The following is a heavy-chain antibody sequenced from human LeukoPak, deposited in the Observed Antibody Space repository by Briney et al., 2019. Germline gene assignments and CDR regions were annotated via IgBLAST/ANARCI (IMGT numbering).Heavy chain of an antibody. Sequence: GASVKVSCKASGYTFITYYIHWVRQAPGQGLEWMGMIYPRDGSTSYAQKFQGRVTVTRDTSTSTVHMELSGLRSEDTAVYYCARDQEGFDYWGQGTLVTVSS. CDR2: IYPRDGST. V-gene: IGHV1-46*01. CDR1: GYTFITYY. CDR3: ARDQEGFDY. J-gene: IGHJ4*02.